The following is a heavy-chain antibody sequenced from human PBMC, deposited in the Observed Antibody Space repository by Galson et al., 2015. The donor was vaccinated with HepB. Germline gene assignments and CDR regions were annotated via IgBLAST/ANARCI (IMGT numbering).Heavy chain of an antibody. CDR3: VRHELVGDYYAGGNY. CDR1: GGSISSRSYY. J-gene: IGHJ4*02. V-gene: IGHV4-39*01. CDR2: IYYSGST. D-gene: IGHD4-17*01. Sequence: ETLSLTCTVSGGSISSRSYYWGWIRQPPGKGLEWIASIYYSGSTYYNPSLRSRVTISVDTSKNQFSLKLSSVTAADTAVYYCVRHELVGDYYAGGNYWGQGTLVTVSS.